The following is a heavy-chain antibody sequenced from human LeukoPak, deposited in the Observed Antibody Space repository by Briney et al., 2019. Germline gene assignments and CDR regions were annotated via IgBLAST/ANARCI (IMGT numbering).Heavy chain of an antibody. J-gene: IGHJ6*02. Sequence: QPGGSLRLSCAASGFTFSGSTMHWVRQASGKGLEWVGRIRSKATSYATAYAASVKGRFTISRDDSKNTAYLQMNSLKTEDTAVYYCTSPIHYGDYDYYYGMDVWGQGTSVTVSS. CDR2: IRSKATSYAT. V-gene: IGHV3-73*01. D-gene: IGHD4-17*01. CDR1: GFTFSGST. CDR3: TSPIHYGDYDYYYGMDV.